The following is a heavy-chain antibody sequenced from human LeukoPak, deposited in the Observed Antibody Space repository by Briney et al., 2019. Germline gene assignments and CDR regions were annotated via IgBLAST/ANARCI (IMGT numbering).Heavy chain of an antibody. CDR2: INSDGSST. Sequence: GGSLRLSCAASGFTFSSYWMHWVRQAPGKGLVWVSRINSDGSSTSYADSVKGRFTISRDNAKNTLYLQMNSLRAEDTAVYYCARDLVAAAGNNWLDPWGQGPLVTVSS. D-gene: IGHD6-13*01. CDR3: ARDLVAAAGNNWLDP. V-gene: IGHV3-74*01. J-gene: IGHJ5*02. CDR1: GFTFSSYW.